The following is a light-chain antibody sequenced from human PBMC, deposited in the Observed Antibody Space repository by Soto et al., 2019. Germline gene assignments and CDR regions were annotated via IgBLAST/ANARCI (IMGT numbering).Light chain of an antibody. V-gene: IGKV4-1*01. CDR2: WAS. Sequence: DIVMTQSPDSLAVSLGERATINCKSSQSVLYSSNNKNYLAWYQQKPGQPPKLLIYWASTRESGVPDRFSGSGSVTDFTLTISSLQAEDVAVYYCQQYYSTPNTFGGGTKVEIK. J-gene: IGKJ4*01. CDR1: QSVLYSSNNKNY. CDR3: QQYYSTPNT.